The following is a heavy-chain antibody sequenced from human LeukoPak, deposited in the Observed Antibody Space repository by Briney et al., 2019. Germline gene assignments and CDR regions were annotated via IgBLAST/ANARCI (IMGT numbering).Heavy chain of an antibody. CDR2: ISGGGGST. D-gene: IGHD1-26*01. CDR3: AKDQWELQAGWFDP. CDR1: GLTFTSYA. V-gene: IGHV3-23*01. Sequence: GGSLRLSCAASGLTFTSYAMSWVRQAPGKGLEWVSAISGGGGSTYYADSVKGRFTISRDNSKNTLYLQMNSLRAEDTAVYYCAKDQWELQAGWFDPWGQGTLVTVSS. J-gene: IGHJ5*02.